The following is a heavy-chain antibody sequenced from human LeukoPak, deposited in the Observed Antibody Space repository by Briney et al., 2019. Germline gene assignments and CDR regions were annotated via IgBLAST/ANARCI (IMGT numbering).Heavy chain of an antibody. D-gene: IGHD3-9*01. Sequence: GESLKISCKGSGYSFTSYWIGWVRQMPGKGLEWMGIIYPGDSDTRYSPSFQGQVTISADKSISTAYLQWSSLKASDTSMYYCARLWAGDYNILTGYLDYWGQGPLATVSS. CDR1: GYSFTSYW. CDR2: IYPGDSDT. CDR3: ARLWAGDYNILTGYLDY. V-gene: IGHV5-51*01. J-gene: IGHJ4*02.